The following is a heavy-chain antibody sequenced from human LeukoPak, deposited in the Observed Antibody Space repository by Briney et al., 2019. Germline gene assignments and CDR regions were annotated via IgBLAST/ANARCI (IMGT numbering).Heavy chain of an antibody. CDR2: INHSGST. J-gene: IGHJ5*02. Sequence: SQTLSLTCTVSGGSISSGDYYWSWIRQPPGKGLEWIGEINHSGSTNYNPSLKSRVTISVDTSKNQFSLKLSSVTAADTAVYYCATFGYCSGGSCYSGNWFDPWGQGTLVTVSS. CDR3: ATFGYCSGGSCYSGNWFDP. D-gene: IGHD2-15*01. CDR1: GGSISSGDYY. V-gene: IGHV4-30-4*08.